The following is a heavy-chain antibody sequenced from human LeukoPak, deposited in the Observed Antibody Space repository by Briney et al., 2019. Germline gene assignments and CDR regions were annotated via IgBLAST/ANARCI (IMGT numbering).Heavy chain of an antibody. CDR2: IYYSGST. J-gene: IGHJ4*02. D-gene: IGHD5-12*01. CDR3: ARAGRIGWLLKV. V-gene: IGHV4-59*01. Sequence: SETLSLTCTVSGGSISSYYWSWIRQPPGKVLEWIGYIYYSGSTNYNPSLKSRVTISVDTSKNQFSLKLSSVTAADTAVYYCARAGRIGWLLKVWGQGTLVTVSS. CDR1: GGSISSYY.